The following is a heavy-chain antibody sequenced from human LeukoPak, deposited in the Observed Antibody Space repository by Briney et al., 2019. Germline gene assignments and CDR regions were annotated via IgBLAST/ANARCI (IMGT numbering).Heavy chain of an antibody. CDR1: GFTFSNYS. Sequence: GGSLRLSCAGSGFTFSNYSINWVRQAPGKGLEWVSSISPSSHYIYYADSVRGRFTISRDNARNSLYLQMNSLRDEDTAVYYCARDQHTAMVSYCYYMDVWGTGTPVTVSS. D-gene: IGHD5-18*01. V-gene: IGHV3-21*04. CDR2: ISPSSHYI. J-gene: IGHJ6*03. CDR3: ARDQHTAMVSYCYYMDV.